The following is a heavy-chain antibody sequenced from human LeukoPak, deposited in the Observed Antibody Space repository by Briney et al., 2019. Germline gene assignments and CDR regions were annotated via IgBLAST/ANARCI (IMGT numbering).Heavy chain of an antibody. J-gene: IGHJ1*01. V-gene: IGHV1-18*01. CDR2: ISAYNGNT. Sequence: ASVKVSCKASGYTFTSSDIHWVRQATGQGLEWMGWISAYNGNTNYAQKLQGRVTMTTDTSTSTAYMELRSLRSDDTAVYYCARDGVAVAGVKYFQHWGQGTLVTVSS. CDR1: GYTFTSSD. D-gene: IGHD6-19*01. CDR3: ARDGVAVAGVKYFQH.